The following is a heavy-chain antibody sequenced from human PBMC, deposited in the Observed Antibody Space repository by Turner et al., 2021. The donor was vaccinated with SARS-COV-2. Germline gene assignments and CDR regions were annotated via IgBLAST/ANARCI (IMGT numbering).Heavy chain of an antibody. V-gene: IGHV3-23*01. D-gene: IGHD3-22*01. CDR2: ISGNGDST. CDR3: AKNEMAMIVVVITLFDY. J-gene: IGHJ4*02. CDR1: GFTFSSYA. Sequence: EVQLLESGEGLIQPGGSLRLSCAASGFTFSSYAMSWVRQAPGKGLEWVSSISGNGDSTYYADSVKGRFTISRDNSKNTLYLQMHSLRAEDTAVYYCAKNEMAMIVVVITLFDYWGQGTLVTVSS.